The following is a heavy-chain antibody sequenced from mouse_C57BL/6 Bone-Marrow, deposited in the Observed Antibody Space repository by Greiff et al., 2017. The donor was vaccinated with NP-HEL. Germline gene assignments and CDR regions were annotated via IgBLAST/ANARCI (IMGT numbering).Heavy chain of an antibody. Sequence: EVKLMESGGDLVKPGGSLKLSCAASGFTFSSYGMSWVCQTPDKRLEWVATLSSGGSYTSYPDSVKGRFPISRDNAKNTLYLQMSSLNSEDTAMYYCARRTTVEAMRDYAMDYWGQGTSVTVSS. CDR1: GFTFSSYG. D-gene: IGHD1-1*01. V-gene: IGHV5-6*02. CDR3: ARRTTVEAMRDYAMDY. CDR2: LSSGGSYT. J-gene: IGHJ4*01.